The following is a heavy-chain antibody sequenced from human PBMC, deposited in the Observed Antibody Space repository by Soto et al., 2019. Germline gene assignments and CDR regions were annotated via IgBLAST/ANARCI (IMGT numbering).Heavy chain of an antibody. D-gene: IGHD2-8*01. Sequence: PSETLSLTCTVSGGSISNFYWSWIRQPPGKGLKWIGYISYSGNTNYNPSLKSRVSISVDTSKNQLSLNLTSVTAADTAVYYCARAPMVLSRSYFDSWGQGTPVTVS. J-gene: IGHJ4*02. CDR1: GGSISNFY. CDR3: ARAPMVLSRSYFDS. V-gene: IGHV4-59*01. CDR2: ISYSGNT.